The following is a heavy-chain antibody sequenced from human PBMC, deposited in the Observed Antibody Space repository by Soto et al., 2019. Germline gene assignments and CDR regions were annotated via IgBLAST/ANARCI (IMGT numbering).Heavy chain of an antibody. V-gene: IGHV1-69*13. D-gene: IGHD6-13*01. CDR3: ARCHSSPDYYYYGMDV. CDR2: IIPIFGTA. Sequence: GASVKVSCKASGGTFSSYAISWVRQAPGQGLEWMGGIIPIFGTANYAQKFQGRVTITADESTSTAYMELSSLRSEDTAVYYCARCHSSPDYYYYGMDVWGQGTTVTVSS. J-gene: IGHJ6*02. CDR1: GGTFSSYA.